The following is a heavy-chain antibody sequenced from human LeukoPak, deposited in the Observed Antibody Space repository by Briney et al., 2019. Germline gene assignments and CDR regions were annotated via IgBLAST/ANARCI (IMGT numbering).Heavy chain of an antibody. CDR3: ARFDLGATKCLDY. D-gene: IGHD1-26*01. V-gene: IGHV4-34*01. J-gene: IGHJ4*02. CDR1: GGSFSGYY. Sequence: PSETLSLICAVYGGSFSGYYWSWIRQPPGKGLEWIGEINHSGSTNYNPSLKSRVTISVDTSKNQFSLKLSSVTAADTAVYYCARFDLGATKCLDYWGQGTLVTVSS. CDR2: INHSGST.